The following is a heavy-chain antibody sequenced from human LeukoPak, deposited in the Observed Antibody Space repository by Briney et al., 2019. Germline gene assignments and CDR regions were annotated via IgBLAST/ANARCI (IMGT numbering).Heavy chain of an antibody. CDR1: GGTFSTYV. D-gene: IGHD3-22*01. CDR2: INPNSGGT. Sequence: ASVKVSCKASGGTFSTYVITWVRQAPGQGLEWMGWINPNSGGTNYAQKFQGRVTMTRDTSISTAYMELSRLGSDDTAVYYCARDIPLVDYYDSSGYYNWFDPWGQGTLVTVSS. V-gene: IGHV1-2*02. J-gene: IGHJ5*02. CDR3: ARDIPLVDYYDSSGYYNWFDP.